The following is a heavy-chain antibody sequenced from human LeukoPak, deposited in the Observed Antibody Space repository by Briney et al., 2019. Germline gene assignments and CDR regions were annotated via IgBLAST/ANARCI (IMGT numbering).Heavy chain of an antibody. D-gene: IGHD3-22*01. J-gene: IGHJ4*02. CDR2: IKQDGSEK. CDR1: GFTFSSYW. CDR3: AREHSSGYSAFDY. Sequence: GGSLRLSCAASGFTFSSYWMSWVRQAPGKGLEWVANIKQDGSEKYYVDSVKGRFTISRDNAKNSLYLQMNSLRSDDTAVYYCAREHSSGYSAFDYWGQGTLVTVSP. V-gene: IGHV3-7*03.